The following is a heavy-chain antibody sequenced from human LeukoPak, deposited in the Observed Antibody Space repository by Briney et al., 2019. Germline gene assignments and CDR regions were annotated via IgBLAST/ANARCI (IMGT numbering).Heavy chain of an antibody. Sequence: SETLSLTCVVSGGSISAYYWNWIRQPAGKGLEWIGRLHSSGETTANPSLMIRATMSLDTSRTHFSLNLTSVTAADTAIYYCATMFGESSDFDHWGQGTLVTVSS. J-gene: IGHJ4*02. CDR2: LHSSGET. D-gene: IGHD3-10*02. V-gene: IGHV4-4*07. CDR3: ATMFGESSDFDH. CDR1: GGSISAYY.